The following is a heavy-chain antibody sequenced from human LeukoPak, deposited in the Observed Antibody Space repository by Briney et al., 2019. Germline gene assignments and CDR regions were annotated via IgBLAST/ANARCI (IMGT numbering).Heavy chain of an antibody. D-gene: IGHD2-8*01. CDR1: GFTFSSYA. V-gene: IGHV3-23*01. J-gene: IGHJ4*02. CDR3: AKSQAGVLVVYATD. Sequence: PGGSLRLSCAASGFTFSSYAMSWVRQAPGRGLEWVSAISGSGGSTYYADSVKGRFTISRDNSKNTLYLQMNSLRAEDTAVYYCAKSQAGVLVVYATDWGQGTLITVSS. CDR2: ISGSGGST.